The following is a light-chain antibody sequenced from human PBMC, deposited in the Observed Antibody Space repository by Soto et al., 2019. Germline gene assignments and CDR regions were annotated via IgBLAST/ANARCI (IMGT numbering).Light chain of an antibody. CDR3: QQRTNWPLT. J-gene: IGKJ3*01. CDR1: QSVSTY. Sequence: EIVLTQSPATLSLTPGERAALSCRASQSVSTYLAWYQQKPGQAPRLLIYDASSRAAGTPDRFSGSGSGTDFTLTISSLEPEDFAVYYCQQRTNWPLTFGPGTKVDIK. V-gene: IGKV3-11*01. CDR2: DAS.